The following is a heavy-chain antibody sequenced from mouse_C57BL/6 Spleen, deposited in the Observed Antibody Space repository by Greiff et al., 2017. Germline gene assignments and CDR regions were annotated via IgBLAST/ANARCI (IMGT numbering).Heavy chain of an antibody. CDR2: IRSKSNNYAT. Sequence: EVKLMESGGGLVQPKGSLKLSCAASGFSFNTYAMNWVRQAPGKGLEWVARIRSKSNNYATYYADSVKDRFTISRDDSESMLYLQMNNLKTEDTAMYYCVRHSNYAMDYWGQGTSVTVSS. J-gene: IGHJ4*01. CDR3: VRHSNYAMDY. V-gene: IGHV10-1*01. CDR1: GFSFNTYA. D-gene: IGHD1-1*01.